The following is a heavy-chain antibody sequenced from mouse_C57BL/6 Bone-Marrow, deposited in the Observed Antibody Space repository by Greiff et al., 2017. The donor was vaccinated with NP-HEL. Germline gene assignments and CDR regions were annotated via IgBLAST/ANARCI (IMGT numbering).Heavy chain of an antibody. CDR3: ARDYGSPYFDV. CDR2: IYPGSGNT. D-gene: IGHD1-1*01. V-gene: IGHV1-76*01. J-gene: IGHJ1*03. CDR1: GYTFTDYY. Sequence: QVQLQQSGAELVRPGASVKLSCKASGYTFTDYYINWVKQRPGQGLEWIARIYPGSGNTYYNEKFKGKATLTAEKSSSTAYMQLSSLTSEDSAVYFCARDYGSPYFDVWGTGTTVTVSS.